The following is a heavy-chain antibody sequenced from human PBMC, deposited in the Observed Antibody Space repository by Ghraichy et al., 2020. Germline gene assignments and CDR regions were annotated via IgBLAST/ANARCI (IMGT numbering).Heavy chain of an antibody. D-gene: IGHD3-3*01. V-gene: IGHV3-23*01. CDR2: ISGGGGVT. Sequence: GGSLRLSCAASGFIFSNYAMSWVRQAPGKGLEWVSGISGGGGVTYYADSAKGRFTISRDNSKNTLYLQMNSLRAEDTAVYYCARGEWLKYFDYWGQGTLATVPS. CDR1: GFIFSNYA. J-gene: IGHJ4*02. CDR3: ARGEWLKYFDY.